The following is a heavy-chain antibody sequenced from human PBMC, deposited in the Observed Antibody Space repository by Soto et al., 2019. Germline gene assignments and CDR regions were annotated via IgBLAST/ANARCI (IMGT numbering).Heavy chain of an antibody. CDR1: GFTVSSNY. Sequence: EVQLVESGGGLVQPGGSLRLSCAASGFTVSSNYMSWVRHAPGKGLEWVSVIYSGGSTYYADSVKGRFTISRDNSKNTLDVQMNSLRAEDTAVYYCARDHGGVAWGYWGQGTLVTVSS. V-gene: IGHV3-66*01. J-gene: IGHJ4*02. CDR2: IYSGGST. CDR3: ARDHGGVAWGY. D-gene: IGHD3-16*01.